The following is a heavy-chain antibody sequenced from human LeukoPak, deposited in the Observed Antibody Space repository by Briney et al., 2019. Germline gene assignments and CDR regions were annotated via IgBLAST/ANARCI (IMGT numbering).Heavy chain of an antibody. CDR1: GFTFSSYS. Sequence: PGGSLRLSCAASGFTFSSYSMNWVRQAPGKGLEWVSSISSSSSYIYYADSVKGRFTISRDNAKNSLYLQMNSLRAEDTATYYCAKPRAMTTGVGRYFDLWGRGTLVTVSS. D-gene: IGHD1-1*01. CDR3: AKPRAMTTGVGRYFDL. CDR2: ISSSSSYI. J-gene: IGHJ2*01. V-gene: IGHV3-21*04.